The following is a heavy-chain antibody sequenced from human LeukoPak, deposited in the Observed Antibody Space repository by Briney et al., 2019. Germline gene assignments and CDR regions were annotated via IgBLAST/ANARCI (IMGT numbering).Heavy chain of an antibody. Sequence: SETLSLTCSVSDTSAPSYYWSWIRQPPGKGLKWIGCISNSGNTNYNPSLKSRVTISLDTSKNYFSLRLSSVTAADTAVYYCARRRYDAFDMWGQGTVVTVSS. J-gene: IGHJ3*02. V-gene: IGHV4-59*02. CDR2: ISNSGNT. CDR1: DTSAPSYY. CDR3: ARRRYDAFDM.